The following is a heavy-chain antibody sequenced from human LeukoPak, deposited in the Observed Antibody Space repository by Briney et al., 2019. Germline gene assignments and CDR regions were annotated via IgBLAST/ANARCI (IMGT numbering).Heavy chain of an antibody. CDR2: IYYSGST. V-gene: IGHV4-61*08. CDR1: GGSISSGDYY. J-gene: IGHJ4*02. Sequence: SSQTLSLTCTVSGGSISSGDYYWSWIRQPPGKGLEWIGYIYYSGSTNYNPSLKSRVTISVDTSKNQFSLKLSSVTAADTAVYYCARVRRQVEYSSSCPGFDYWGQGTLVTVSS. CDR3: ARVRRQVEYSSSCPGFDY. D-gene: IGHD6-13*01.